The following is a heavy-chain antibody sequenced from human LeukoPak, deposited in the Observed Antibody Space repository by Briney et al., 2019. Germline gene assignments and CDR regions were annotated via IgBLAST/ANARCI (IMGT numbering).Heavy chain of an antibody. V-gene: IGHV3-30-3*01. CDR3: ARAPSDY. D-gene: IGHD6-6*01. Sequence: PGRSLRLSCAASGFTFSSYAMHWVRQAPGKGLEWVAVISYDGSNKYYADSVKGRFTISRDNSKNTLYLQMNSLRAEDTAVYYCARAPSDYWGQGTLDTVAS. J-gene: IGHJ4*02. CDR2: ISYDGSNK. CDR1: GFTFSSYA.